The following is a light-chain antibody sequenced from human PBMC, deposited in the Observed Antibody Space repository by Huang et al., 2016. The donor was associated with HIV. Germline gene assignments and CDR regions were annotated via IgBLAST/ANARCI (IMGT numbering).Light chain of an antibody. CDR1: QDINNY. CDR3: QQLNSFL. J-gene: IGKJ3*01. Sequence: IQLTQSPSSLSASIGDRISITCRASQDINNYLAWYQQKPGKAPKLLIYATSTLQTGVPSRFSGIGSGTVFILTINNLQPEDFATYYCQQLNSFLFGPGTKVDIK. CDR2: ATS. V-gene: IGKV1-9*01.